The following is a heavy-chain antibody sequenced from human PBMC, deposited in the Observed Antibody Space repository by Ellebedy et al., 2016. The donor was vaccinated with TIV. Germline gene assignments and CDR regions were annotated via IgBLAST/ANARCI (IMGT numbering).Heavy chain of an antibody. CDR3: ARHPSGTALDHVDV. J-gene: IGHJ6*04. CDR1: GGSIDSSDSF. Sequence: SETLSLXXTVSGGSIDSSDSFWGWTRQAPGKGLEWIGNIYHRGSTYYNPSLKSRVTISVDTANNQFFLKLSSVTAADTAVYYCARHPSGTALDHVDVWGKGTTVTVSS. CDR2: IYHRGST. V-gene: IGHV4-39*01. D-gene: IGHD1-1*01.